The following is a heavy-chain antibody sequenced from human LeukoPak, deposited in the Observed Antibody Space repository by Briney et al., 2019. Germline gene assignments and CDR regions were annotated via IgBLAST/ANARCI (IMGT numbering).Heavy chain of an antibody. CDR3: ARDEAIFGVVIILPPDY. V-gene: IGHV3-48*04. CDR2: ISSSSSTI. Sequence: PGGSLRLSCAASGFTFSSYSMNWVRQAPGKGLEWVSYISSSSSTIYYADSVKGRFTISRDNAKNTLYLQMNSLRAEDTAVYYCARDEAIFGVVIILPPDYWGQGILVTVSS. CDR1: GFTFSSYS. D-gene: IGHD3-3*01. J-gene: IGHJ4*02.